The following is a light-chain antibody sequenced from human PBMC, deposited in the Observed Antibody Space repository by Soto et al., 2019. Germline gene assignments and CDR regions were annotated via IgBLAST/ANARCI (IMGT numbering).Light chain of an antibody. V-gene: IGKV1-5*01. J-gene: IGKJ4*01. CDR2: DAS. Sequence: DIQMTQSPSTLSASVGDIATITCRANQSISDWLAWYQQKPGKAPKLLIYDASNLESGVPSRFSGSGSGTEFTLTISSLQPDDFATYYCQQYNSSPLTVGGGTKMEIK. CDR3: QQYNSSPLT. CDR1: QSISDW.